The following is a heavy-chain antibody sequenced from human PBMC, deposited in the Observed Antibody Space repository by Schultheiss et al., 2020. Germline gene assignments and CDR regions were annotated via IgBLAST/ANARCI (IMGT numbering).Heavy chain of an antibody. CDR1: GGSISSYY. D-gene: IGHD6-13*01. Sequence: SQTLSLTCTVSGGSISSYYWSWIRQPPGKGLEWIGYIYYSGSTYYNPSLKSRVTISVDTSKNQFSLKLSSVTAADTAVYYCASWYNPGSSSWLSNWFDPWGQGTLVTVSS. V-gene: IGHV4-59*01. CDR3: ASWYNPGSSSWLSNWFDP. J-gene: IGHJ5*02. CDR2: IYYSGST.